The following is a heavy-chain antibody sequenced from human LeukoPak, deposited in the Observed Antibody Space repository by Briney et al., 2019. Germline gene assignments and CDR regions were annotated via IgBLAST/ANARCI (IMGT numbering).Heavy chain of an antibody. V-gene: IGHV3-11*01. D-gene: IGHD3-10*01. CDR3: ARDRSYYYGSGSYSWFDP. J-gene: IGHJ5*02. CDR1: GFTFSDYY. Sequence: GGSLRLSCAASGFTFSDYYMSWIRQAPGKGLEWVSYISSSGSTIYYADSVKGRFTISRDNAKNSLYLQMNSLRAEDTAVYYCARDRSYYYGSGSYSWFDPWGQGTLVTVSS. CDR2: ISSSGSTI.